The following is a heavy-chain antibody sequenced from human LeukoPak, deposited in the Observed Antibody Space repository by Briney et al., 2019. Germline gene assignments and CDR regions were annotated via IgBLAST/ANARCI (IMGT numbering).Heavy chain of an antibody. CDR2: FSNSGTT. J-gene: IGHJ4*02. CDR1: GGSISDYY. D-gene: IGHD7-27*01. V-gene: IGHV4-59*12. CDR3: ARGSNWGDY. Sequence: SETLSLTCTVSGGSISDYYWSWIRQPPGKGLEWIGYFSNSGTTNYNPSLKSRVTMSVDTSKNQFSLKLSSVTAADTAVYYCARGSNWGDYWGRGTLVTVSS.